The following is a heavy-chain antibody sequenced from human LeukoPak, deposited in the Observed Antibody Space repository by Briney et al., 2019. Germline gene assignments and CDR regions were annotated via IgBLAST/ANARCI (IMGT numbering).Heavy chain of an antibody. J-gene: IGHJ4*02. CDR3: ARFYDFWSAYYFDY. CDR2: TYHSGST. D-gene: IGHD3-3*01. Sequence: SQTLSLTCTVSGGSISSGGYYWSWIRQPPGKGLEWIGYTYHSGSTYYNPSLKSRVTISVDRSKNQFSLKLSSVTAADTAVYYCARFYDFWSAYYFDYWGQGTLVTVSS. CDR1: GGSISSGGYY. V-gene: IGHV4-30-2*01.